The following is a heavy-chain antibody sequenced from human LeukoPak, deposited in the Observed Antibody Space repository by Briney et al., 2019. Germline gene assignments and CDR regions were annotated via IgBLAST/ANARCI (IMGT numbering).Heavy chain of an antibody. CDR2: INPNSGGT. CDR3: ARIGYNHYFDY. Sequence: ASVKVSCKTSGYTFTSCYMHWVRQAPGQGVEWMGWINPNSGGTNYAQTFQGRVTMTRDTSITTASLELSSLRSDDTAVYYCARIGYNHYFDYWGQGTLVTVSS. CDR1: GYTFTSCY. D-gene: IGHD5-24*01. J-gene: IGHJ4*02. V-gene: IGHV1-2*02.